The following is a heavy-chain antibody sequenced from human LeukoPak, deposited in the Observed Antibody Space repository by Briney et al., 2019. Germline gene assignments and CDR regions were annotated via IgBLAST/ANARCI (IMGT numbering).Heavy chain of an antibody. J-gene: IGHJ4*02. V-gene: IGHV3-23*01. D-gene: IGHD5-18*01. CDR2: ISGGGGRT. Sequence: PGGSLRLSCTASGFTFSSYAMSWVRQAPGKGLEWVSTISGGGGRTYYADSVKGRFTISRDNSKNTLYLQMNSLRAEDTAVYYCATCRQVLLPFESWGQGTLVTVSS. CDR1: GFTFSSYA. CDR3: ATCRQVLLPFES.